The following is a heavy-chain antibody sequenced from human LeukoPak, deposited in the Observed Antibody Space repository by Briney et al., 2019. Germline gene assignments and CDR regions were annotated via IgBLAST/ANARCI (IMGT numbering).Heavy chain of an antibody. V-gene: IGHV3-23*01. CDR1: GFAFSSYA. Sequence: GGSLRLSCAASGFAFSSYAMGWVRQAPGKGLEWFSAISGNSGSDTYYADAVKGRFTISRDNSKTTLYLEMNSLRAEDTAVYYCAKGSSSGRPYFFDYWGQGSLVAVSS. D-gene: IGHD3-10*01. J-gene: IGHJ4*02. CDR3: AKGSSSGRPYFFDY. CDR2: ISGNSGSDT.